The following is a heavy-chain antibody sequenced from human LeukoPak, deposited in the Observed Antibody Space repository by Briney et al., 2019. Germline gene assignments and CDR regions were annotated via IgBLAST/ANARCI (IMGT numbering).Heavy chain of an antibody. CDR3: VKSNSRYQPWTLDI. CDR1: GGSISSYY. J-gene: IGHJ3*02. V-gene: IGHV4-59*01. Sequence: SETLSLTCTVSGGSISSYYWSWIRQPPGKGLEWIGYIFYNEGTSYNPSLKSRVTISVDTSNNQLSLKVNSVTAADTAMYYCVKSNSRYQPWTLDIWGRGTMVTVSS. D-gene: IGHD2-2*01. CDR2: IFYNEGT.